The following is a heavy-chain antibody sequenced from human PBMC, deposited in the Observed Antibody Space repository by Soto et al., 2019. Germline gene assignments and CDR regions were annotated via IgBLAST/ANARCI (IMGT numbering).Heavy chain of an antibody. D-gene: IGHD4-4*01. Sequence: EVQLVESGGGLFQPGGSLTLSCAASGFSFSGYWMFWVRQPPGKGLVWVSRIDGDGTNTNYADSVKGRFTIYRDNAKNTLYLQMNSLRAEDTAMYYCARDPRNLGLDPWGQGTLVTVSS. CDR2: IDGDGTNT. J-gene: IGHJ5*02. V-gene: IGHV3-74*01. CDR1: GFSFSGYW. CDR3: ARDPRNLGLDP.